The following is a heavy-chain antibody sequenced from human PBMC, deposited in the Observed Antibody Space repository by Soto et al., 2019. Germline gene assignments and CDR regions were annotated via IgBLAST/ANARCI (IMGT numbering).Heavy chain of an antibody. V-gene: IGHV3-11*01. CDR3: ARVRFGEWGYAMDV. CDR2: ISSSGSSI. J-gene: IGHJ6*02. CDR1: GLTFSDCY. Sequence: GGSLRLSCAASGLTFSDCYMNWIRQAPGKGLEWVSYISSSGSSINYAGSVKGRFTISRDNAKNSLYLQMNSLRAEDTAMYYCARVRFGEWGYAMDVWGQGTTVTVS. D-gene: IGHD3-10*01.